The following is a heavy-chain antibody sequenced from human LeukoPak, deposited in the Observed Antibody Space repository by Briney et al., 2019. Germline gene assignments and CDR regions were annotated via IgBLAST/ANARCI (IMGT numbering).Heavy chain of an antibody. J-gene: IGHJ4*02. V-gene: IGHV3-23*01. Sequence: GGSLRLSCAASGFTFSSYAMSWVRQAPGKGLEWVSAISGSGGSTYYADSVRGRFTISRDNSKSTLSLHMNSLRAEDTAIYYCATYRQVLLPFESWGQGTLVTVSS. D-gene: IGHD2-8*02. CDR1: GFTFSSYA. CDR3: ATYRQVLLPFES. CDR2: ISGSGGST.